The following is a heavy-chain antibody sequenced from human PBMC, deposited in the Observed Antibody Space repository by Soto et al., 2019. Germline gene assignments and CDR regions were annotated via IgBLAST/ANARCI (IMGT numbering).Heavy chain of an antibody. Sequence: PGESLGLSCAASGFTFSSYGMHWVRQAPGKGVEWVAVISYDGSNKYYADSVKGRFTISRDNSKNTLYLQMNSLRAEDPAVYYCAKDLTVSDGMDVWGQGTTVTVSS. V-gene: IGHV3-30*18. CDR2: ISYDGSNK. CDR3: AKDLTVSDGMDV. CDR1: GFTFSSYG. J-gene: IGHJ6*02. D-gene: IGHD4-4*01.